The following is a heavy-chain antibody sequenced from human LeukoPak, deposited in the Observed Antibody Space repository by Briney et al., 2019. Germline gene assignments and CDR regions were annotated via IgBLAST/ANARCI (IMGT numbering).Heavy chain of an antibody. CDR3: AKDQGLGITGTTWPFDY. V-gene: IGHV3-21*04. D-gene: IGHD1-7*01. CDR2: ISSSSSYI. Sequence: MSGGSLRLSCAASGFTFSSYTMNWVRQAPGKGLEWVSSISSSSSYIYYADSVKGRFTISRDNSKNTLYLQMNSLRAEDTAVYYCAKDQGLGITGTTWPFDYWGQGTLVTVSS. CDR1: GFTFSSYT. J-gene: IGHJ4*02.